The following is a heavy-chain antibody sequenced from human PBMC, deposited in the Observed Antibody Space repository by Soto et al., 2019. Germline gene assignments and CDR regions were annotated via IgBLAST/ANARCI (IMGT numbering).Heavy chain of an antibody. CDR2: IYHAGNT. Sequence: QVHLQESGPGLVKPSETLSLTCSVSGVSITAYYWSWIRQPPGKALEWIGYIYHAGNTNYNPSLRGRVTMSVDTSRNRFSLTLKSVTAADTAIYYCARLNYYFHHWGQGTLVTVSS. CDR3: ARLNYYFHH. J-gene: IGHJ4*02. CDR1: GVSITAYY. D-gene: IGHD1-20*01. V-gene: IGHV4-59*08.